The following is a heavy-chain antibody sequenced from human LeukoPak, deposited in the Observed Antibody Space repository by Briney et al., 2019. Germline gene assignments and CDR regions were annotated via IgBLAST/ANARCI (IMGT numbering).Heavy chain of an antibody. CDR3: ARDSGVDTATADFDY. Sequence: SETLSLTCTVSGGSISSSSYYWGWIRQPPGKGLEWIGSIYYSGSTYYNPSLESRVTISVDTSSNRFSLRLSSVTAADTAVYYCARDSGVDTATADFDYWGQGTLVTVSS. D-gene: IGHD5-18*01. V-gene: IGHV4-39*07. CDR2: IYYSGST. J-gene: IGHJ4*02. CDR1: GGSISSSSYY.